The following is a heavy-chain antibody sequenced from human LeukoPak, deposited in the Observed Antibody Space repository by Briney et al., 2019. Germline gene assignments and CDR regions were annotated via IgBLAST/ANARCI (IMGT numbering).Heavy chain of an antibody. CDR3: ARRYSGSGVDY. V-gene: IGHV4-59*01. Sequence: PSETLSLTCTVSGGSISSYYWSWIRQPPGKGLEWIGYIYYSGSTNYNPSLKSRVTISVDTSKNQFSLKLSSVTAADTAVYYCARRYSGSGVDYWGQGTLVTVSS. J-gene: IGHJ4*02. D-gene: IGHD1-26*01. CDR2: IYYSGST. CDR1: GGSISSYY.